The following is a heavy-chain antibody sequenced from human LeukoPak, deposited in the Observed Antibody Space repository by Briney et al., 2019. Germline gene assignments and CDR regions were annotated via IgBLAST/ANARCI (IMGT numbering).Heavy chain of an antibody. CDR1: GGSISPYY. V-gene: IGHV4-59*01. Sequence: SETLSLTCTVSGGSISPYYWTWIRQSPGKALEWIGYIYYSGRTSYNPSLKSRVTMSVDTSKNQFSLKLSSVTAADTAVYYCARVGYTSRALDYWGQGTLVTVSS. J-gene: IGHJ4*02. CDR2: IYYSGRT. D-gene: IGHD6-13*01. CDR3: ARVGYTSRALDY.